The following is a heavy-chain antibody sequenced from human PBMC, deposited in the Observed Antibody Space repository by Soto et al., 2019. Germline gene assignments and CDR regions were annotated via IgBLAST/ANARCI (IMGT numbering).Heavy chain of an antibody. J-gene: IGHJ5*02. CDR2: IYYSGST. CDR1: GGSISSSSYY. CDR3: ARLNGGQQLVIWFDP. D-gene: IGHD6-13*01. V-gene: IGHV4-39*01. Sequence: SETLSLTCTVSGGSISSSSYYWGWIRQPPGKGLEWIGIIYYSGSTYYNPSLKSRVTISVDTSKNQFSLKLSSVTAADTAVYYCARLNGGQQLVIWFDPWGQGTLVTVSS.